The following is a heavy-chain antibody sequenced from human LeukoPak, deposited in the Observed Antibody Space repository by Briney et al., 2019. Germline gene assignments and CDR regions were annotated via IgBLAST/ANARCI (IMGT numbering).Heavy chain of an antibody. CDR1: GFTFSSYG. V-gene: IGHV3-30*18. CDR2: ITYDGSNK. Sequence: GGSLRLSCAASGFTFSSYGMHWVRQAPGKGLEWVAVITYDGSNKYYADSVKGRFTISRDNSKNTLYPQMNSLRAEDTAVYYCAKDRGDGYNYGPPGYFQHWGQGTLVTVSS. J-gene: IGHJ1*01. D-gene: IGHD5-24*01. CDR3: AKDRGDGYNYGPPGYFQH.